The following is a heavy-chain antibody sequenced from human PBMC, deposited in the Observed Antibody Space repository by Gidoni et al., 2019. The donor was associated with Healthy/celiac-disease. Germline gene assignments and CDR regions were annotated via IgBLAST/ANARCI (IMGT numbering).Heavy chain of an antibody. J-gene: IGHJ6*03. D-gene: IGHD4-4*01. CDR1: GGSISSGGYA. V-gene: IGHV4-30-4*07. Sequence: QVQLQESGPGLVKPSQTMSLTCAVPGGSISSGGYAWSWIRQPPGKGLEWIGYIYYSGSTFYNPSLMSRVTLSVDTSTNQFSLSLSSVTAADTAVYYCSRAGLGISMTTVHGGAMHYYYYYMDVWGKGTTVTVSS. CDR2: IYYSGST. CDR3: SRAGLGISMTTVHGGAMHYYYYYMDV.